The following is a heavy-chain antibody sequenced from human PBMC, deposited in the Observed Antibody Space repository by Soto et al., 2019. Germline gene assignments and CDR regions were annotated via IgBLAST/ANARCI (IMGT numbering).Heavy chain of an antibody. CDR1: GYSFTSYW. CDR3: ARPGRTGDHRHAFDI. V-gene: IGHV5-51*01. J-gene: IGHJ3*02. CDR2: IYPGDSDT. D-gene: IGHD7-27*01. Sequence: GESLKISCKGSGYSFTSYWIGWVRQMPGKGLEWMGIIYPGDSDTRYSPSFQGQVTISADKSISTAYLQWSSLKASDTAMYYCARPGRTGDHRHAFDIWGQGTMVTVSS.